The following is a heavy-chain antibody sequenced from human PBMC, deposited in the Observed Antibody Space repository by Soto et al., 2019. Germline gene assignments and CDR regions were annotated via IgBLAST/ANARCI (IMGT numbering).Heavy chain of an antibody. Sequence: TETLSLTCTVSAGSISSYYWSWIRQPPGKGQERIGYIYYSGSTNYNPSLKSRVTISVDTSKNQFSLKLSSVTAADTAVYYCARYYDFWSGSSDAFDIWGQGTMVTVSS. D-gene: IGHD3-3*01. J-gene: IGHJ3*02. CDR1: AGSISSYY. V-gene: IGHV4-59*01. CDR3: ARYYDFWSGSSDAFDI. CDR2: IYYSGST.